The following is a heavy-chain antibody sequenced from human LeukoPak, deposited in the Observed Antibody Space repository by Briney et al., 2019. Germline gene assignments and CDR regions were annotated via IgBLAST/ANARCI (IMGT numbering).Heavy chain of an antibody. V-gene: IGHV3-23*01. CDR2: FSGGGGST. Sequence: GGTLRLSCAASGFTFSSYGMSWVRQAPGKGLEWVSGFSGGGGSTYYADSVKGRFTISRDNSKNTLYLQMNSLRAEDTAVYYCAKDQFSYYDILTGYPAPPAHDYWGQGTLVTVSS. CDR3: AKDQFSYYDILTGYPAPPAHDY. J-gene: IGHJ4*02. CDR1: GFTFSSYG. D-gene: IGHD3-9*01.